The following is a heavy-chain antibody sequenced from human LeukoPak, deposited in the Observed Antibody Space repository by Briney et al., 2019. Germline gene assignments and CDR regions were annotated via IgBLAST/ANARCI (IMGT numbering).Heavy chain of an antibody. V-gene: IGHV3-30*04. J-gene: IGHJ4*02. D-gene: IGHD2-2*01. Sequence: GGSLRLSCAASGFTFSSYAMHWVRQAPGKGLEWVEVISYDGSNKYYADSVKGRFTISRDNSKNTLYLQMNSLRAEDTAVYYCARDQIHSSTSCLDYWGQGTLVTVSS. CDR3: ARDQIHSSTSCLDY. CDR1: GFTFSSYA. CDR2: ISYDGSNK.